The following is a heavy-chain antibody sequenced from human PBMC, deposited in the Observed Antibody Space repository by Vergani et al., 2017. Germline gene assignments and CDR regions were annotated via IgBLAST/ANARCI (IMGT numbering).Heavy chain of an antibody. CDR2: INWNGGST. J-gene: IGHJ4*02. Sequence: EVQLVESGGGVVRPGGSLRPSCAASGFTFDDYGMSWVRQAPGKGLECVSGINWNGGSTGYADSVKGRFTISRDNAKNSLYLQMNSLRAEDTAWYYCARDSPFRWRSSWYFDYWGQGTLVTVSS. CDR1: GFTFDDYG. V-gene: IGHV3-20*04. D-gene: IGHD6-13*01. CDR3: ARDSPFRWRSSWYFDY.